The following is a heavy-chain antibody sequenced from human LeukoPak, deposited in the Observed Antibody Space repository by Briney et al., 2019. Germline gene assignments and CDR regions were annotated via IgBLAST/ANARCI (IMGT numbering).Heavy chain of an antibody. D-gene: IGHD5-18*01. CDR2: INHSGST. Sequence: SETLSLTCAVYGGSFSGYYWSWIRQPPGKGLEWIGEINHSGSTNYNPSLKSRVTISVDTSKNQFSLKLSSVTAADTAVYYCARIQLWSHPYYFDYWGQGTLVTVSS. V-gene: IGHV4-34*01. CDR1: GGSFSGYY. CDR3: ARIQLWSHPYYFDY. J-gene: IGHJ4*02.